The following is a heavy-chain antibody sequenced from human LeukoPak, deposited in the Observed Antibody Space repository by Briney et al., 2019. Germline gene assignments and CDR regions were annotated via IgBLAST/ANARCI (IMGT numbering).Heavy chain of an antibody. CDR2: MNPNSGNT. CDR1: GYTFTSYD. CDR3: ARDSGWYHDYNWFDP. J-gene: IGHJ5*02. Sequence: ASVKVSCKASGYTFTSYDINWVQQATGQGLEWMGWMNPNSGNTGYAQKFQGRVTITRNTSISTAYMELSSLRSEDTAVYYCARDSGWYHDYNWFDPWGQGTLVTVSS. V-gene: IGHV1-8*03. D-gene: IGHD6-19*01.